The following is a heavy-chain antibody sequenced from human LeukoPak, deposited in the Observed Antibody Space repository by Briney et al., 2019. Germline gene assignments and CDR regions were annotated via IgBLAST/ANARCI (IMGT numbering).Heavy chain of an antibody. J-gene: IGHJ4*02. CDR1: GFTFSSYS. Sequence: PGGSLRLSCAASGFTFSSYSMNWVRQAPGKGLEWVSYISSSSSTIYYADSVKGRFTMSRDNSKNTLYLQMNSLRAEDTAVYYCARRIVGATSAYYFDYWGQGTLVTVSS. CDR3: ARRIVGATSAYYFDY. V-gene: IGHV3-48*01. D-gene: IGHD1-26*01. CDR2: ISSSSSTI.